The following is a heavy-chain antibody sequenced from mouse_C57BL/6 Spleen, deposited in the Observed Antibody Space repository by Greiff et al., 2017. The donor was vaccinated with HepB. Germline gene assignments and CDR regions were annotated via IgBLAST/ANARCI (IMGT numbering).Heavy chain of an antibody. J-gene: IGHJ2*01. CDR2: IRSKSNNYAT. D-gene: IGHD1-1*01. CDR3: VRQTDYYGSSLYYFDY. Sequence: DVMLVESGGGLVQPKGSLKLSCAASGFSFNTYAMNWVRQAPGKGLEWVARIRSKSNNYATYYADSVKDRFTISRDDSESMLYLQMNNLKTEDTAMYYCVRQTDYYGSSLYYFDYWGQGTTLTVSS. CDR1: GFSFNTYA. V-gene: IGHV10-1*01.